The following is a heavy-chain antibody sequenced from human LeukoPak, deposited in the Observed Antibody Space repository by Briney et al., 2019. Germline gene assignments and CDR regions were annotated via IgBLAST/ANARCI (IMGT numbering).Heavy chain of an antibody. V-gene: IGHV1-18*01. CDR1: GYTFTSYG. J-gene: IGHJ6*02. Sequence: GSVKVSCKASGYTFTSYGISWVRQAPGQGLEWVGWISAYNGNTNYAQKLQGRVTMTTDTSTSTAYMELRSLRSDDTAVYYCARALPAANYYYYYGMDVWGQGTTVTVSS. CDR2: ISAYNGNT. CDR3: ARALPAANYYYYYGMDV. D-gene: IGHD2-2*01.